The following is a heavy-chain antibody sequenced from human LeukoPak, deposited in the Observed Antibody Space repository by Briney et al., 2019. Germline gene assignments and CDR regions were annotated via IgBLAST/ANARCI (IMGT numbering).Heavy chain of an antibody. V-gene: IGHV4-59*01. J-gene: IGHJ5*02. CDR3: ARYRGPQQLVQRWFDP. CDR1: GGFISSYY. CDR2: IYYSGST. Sequence: SETLSLTCSVSGGFISSYYWSWIRQPPGKGLEWIGYIYYSGSTNYNPSLKSRVTISVDTSKNQFSLKLSSMTAADTAVYYCARYRGPQQLVQRWFDPWGQGTLVTVSS. D-gene: IGHD6-13*01.